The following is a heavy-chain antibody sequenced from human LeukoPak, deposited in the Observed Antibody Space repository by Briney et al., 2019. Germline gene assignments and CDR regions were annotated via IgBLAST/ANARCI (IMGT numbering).Heavy chain of an antibody. CDR2: IRSKGGDT. CDR3: AKGRYPTWFDP. CDR1: GFTFRENS. J-gene: IGHJ5*02. D-gene: IGHD2-15*01. V-gene: IGHV3-23*01. Sequence: GGSLRLSCAASGFTFRENSMSWVPQAPGKGLEWVSNIRSKGGDTYYTDSVKGRFTISRDNSKNTLYLEMNSLRAEDTAVYYCAKGRYPTWFDPWGQGTLVTVSP.